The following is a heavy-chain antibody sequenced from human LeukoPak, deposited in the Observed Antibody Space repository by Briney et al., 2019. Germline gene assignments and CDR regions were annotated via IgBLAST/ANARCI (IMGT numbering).Heavy chain of an antibody. CDR3: ATNHRLGYCSSTSCYPIDY. D-gene: IGHD2-2*01. J-gene: IGHJ4*02. Sequence: GGSLRLSCAASGFTFDDYAMHWVRQAPGKGLERVSGISWNSGSIGYADSVKGRFTISRDNAKNSLYLQMNSLRAEDTAVYYCATNHRLGYCSSTSCYPIDYWGQGTLVTVSS. CDR2: ISWNSGSI. CDR1: GFTFDDYA. V-gene: IGHV3-9*01.